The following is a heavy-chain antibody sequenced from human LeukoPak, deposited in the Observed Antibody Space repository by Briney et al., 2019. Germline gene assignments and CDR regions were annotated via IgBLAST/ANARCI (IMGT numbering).Heavy chain of an antibody. D-gene: IGHD3-22*01. CDR2: ISSSSSTI. V-gene: IGHV3-48*03. CDR1: GFTFSSYE. Sequence: GGSLRLSCAASGFTFSSYEMNWVRQAPGKGLEWVSYISSSSSTIYYADSVKGRFTISRDNAKNSLYLQMNSLRAEDTAVYYCTRDRHRYSYDTGGYPPYWGQGTLVTVSS. CDR3: TRDRHRYSYDTGGYPPY. J-gene: IGHJ4*02.